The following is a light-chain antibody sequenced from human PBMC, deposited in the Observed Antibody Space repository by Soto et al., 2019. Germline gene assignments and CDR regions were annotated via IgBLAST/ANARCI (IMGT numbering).Light chain of an antibody. CDR1: QSVRSY. CDR3: QQRSNWMYT. J-gene: IGKJ2*01. CDR2: DAS. Sequence: EIVLTQSPATLSLSPGERATLASRPSQSVRSYLAWYQQKPDQAPRLLIYDASNRPTGIPPRFSGSGSGTDFTLTISSLEPEDFAVYYCQQRSNWMYTFGQGTKLEIK. V-gene: IGKV3-11*01.